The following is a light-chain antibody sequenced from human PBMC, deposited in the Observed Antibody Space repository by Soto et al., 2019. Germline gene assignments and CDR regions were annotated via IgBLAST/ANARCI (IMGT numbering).Light chain of an antibody. CDR2: DAS. CDR1: QSISRT. Sequence: EIVLTQSPDTLSVSPGERATLSCRASQSISRTLAWYQQKSGQPPRRLISDASTRATGFPARFSGSGSGTAFTLTISSLQSEDFEVYYCQQYNNWPLTFGGGTTVEIK. V-gene: IGKV3D-15*01. J-gene: IGKJ4*01. CDR3: QQYNNWPLT.